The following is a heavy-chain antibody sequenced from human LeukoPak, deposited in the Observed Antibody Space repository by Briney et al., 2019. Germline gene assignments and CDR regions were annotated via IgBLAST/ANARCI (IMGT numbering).Heavy chain of an antibody. CDR2: INHSGST. CDR1: GGSFSGYY. V-gene: IGHV4-34*01. CDR3: ARLKAGWLVLDY. J-gene: IGHJ4*02. D-gene: IGHD6-19*01. Sequence: SETLSLTCAVYGGSFSGYYWSWIRQPPGKGLEWIGEINHSGSTNYNPSLKSRVTISVDTSKNQFSLKLSSVTAADTAVYYCARLKAGWLVLDYWGQGTLVTVSS.